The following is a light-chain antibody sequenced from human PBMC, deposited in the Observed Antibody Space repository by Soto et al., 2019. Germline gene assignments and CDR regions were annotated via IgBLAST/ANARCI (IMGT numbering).Light chain of an antibody. CDR2: DAS. V-gene: IGKV3-20*01. CDR1: QTVRNNY. CDR3: QQYGNSVT. Sequence: ELVLTQSPGTLSLSPGARATLACRASQTVRNNYLAWYQQKPGQAPSLLIYDASSRATGIPDRFSGGWSGTDFTLTINRLEPEDFAVYYCQQYGNSVTFGGGTKVDIK. J-gene: IGKJ4*01.